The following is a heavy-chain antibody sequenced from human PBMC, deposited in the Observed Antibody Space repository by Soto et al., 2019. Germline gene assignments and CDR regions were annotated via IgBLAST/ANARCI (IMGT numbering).Heavy chain of an antibody. V-gene: IGHV1-8*01. D-gene: IGHD1-26*01. CDR2: MNPKSGNT. Sequence: AAVKVSCKASGYTFTSYDINWVRQATGQGLEWMGWMNPKSGNTGYAQKFQGRVTMTRNTSISTTYMELNSLRSEDTAEYYCARGVLSGSYYYYYGLDVWGQGTTVIVSS. CDR3: ARGVLSGSYYYYYGLDV. J-gene: IGHJ6*02. CDR1: GYTFTSYD.